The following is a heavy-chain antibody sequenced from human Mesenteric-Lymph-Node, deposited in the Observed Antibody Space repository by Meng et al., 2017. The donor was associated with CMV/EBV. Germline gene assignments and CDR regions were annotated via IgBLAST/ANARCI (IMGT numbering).Heavy chain of an antibody. D-gene: IGHD3-10*01. CDR2: IYYTGST. V-gene: IGHV4-4*02. CDR1: GGSISSSNW. Sequence: SLPCAVSGGSISSSNWWSWVRQSPGKGLEWIGEIYYTGSTSYNPSFKSRVTLSVDVSKKQFSLKLTSVTAADTAVYYCARGDWYFDLWGRGTLVTVSS. CDR3: ARGDWYFDL. J-gene: IGHJ2*01.